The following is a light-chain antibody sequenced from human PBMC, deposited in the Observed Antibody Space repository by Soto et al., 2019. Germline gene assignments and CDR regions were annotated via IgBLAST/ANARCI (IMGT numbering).Light chain of an antibody. V-gene: IGKV3-20*01. J-gene: IGKJ1*01. CDR1: QSVSSSY. CDR3: QQYGSSLWT. Sequence: DIVLTQSPGTLSLSPGERATLSCRASQSVSSSYLAWYQQKPGQAPMLLIYGASSRATGIPDRFSGSGSGTDFTLTISRLEPEDFAVYYCQQYGSSLWTFGQGTKVEIK. CDR2: GAS.